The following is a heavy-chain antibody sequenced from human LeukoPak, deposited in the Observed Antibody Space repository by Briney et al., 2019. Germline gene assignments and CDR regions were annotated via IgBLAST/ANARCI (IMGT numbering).Heavy chain of an antibody. J-gene: IGHJ4*02. CDR1: GGSISSYY. CDR3: ARHPAAAAPGY. Sequence: SETPSLTCTVSGGSISSYYWSWIRQPPGKGLEWIGYIYYSGSTNYNPSLKSRVTISVDTSKNQLSLKLSSVTAADTAVYYCARHPAAAAPGYWGQGTLVTVSS. CDR2: IYYSGST. V-gene: IGHV4-59*08. D-gene: IGHD6-13*01.